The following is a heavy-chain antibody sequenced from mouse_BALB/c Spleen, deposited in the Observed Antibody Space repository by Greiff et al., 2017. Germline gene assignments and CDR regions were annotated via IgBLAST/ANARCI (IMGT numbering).Heavy chain of an antibody. CDR2: IYWDDDK. Sequence: QVTLKESGPGILQPSQTLSLTCSFSGFSLSTSGMGVSWIRQPSGKGLEWLAHIYWDDDKRYNPSLKSRLTISKDTSSNQVFLKITSVDTADTATYYCARRGAGYYAMDYWGQGTSVTVSS. CDR3: ARRGAGYYAMDY. CDR1: GFSLSTSGMG. D-gene: IGHD3-3*01. J-gene: IGHJ4*01. V-gene: IGHV8-12*01.